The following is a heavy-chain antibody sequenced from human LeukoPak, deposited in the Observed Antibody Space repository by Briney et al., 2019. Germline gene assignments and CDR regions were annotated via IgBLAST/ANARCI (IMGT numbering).Heavy chain of an antibody. CDR3: AKDRPEQQLVLEFDY. V-gene: IGHV3-23*01. Sequence: GGSLRLSCAASGFTFSNAWMSWVRQAPGKGLEWVSAISGSGGSTYYADSVKGRFTISRDNSKNTLYLQMNSLRAEDTAVYYCAKDRPEQQLVLEFDYWGQGTLVTVSS. J-gene: IGHJ4*02. D-gene: IGHD6-13*01. CDR2: ISGSGGST. CDR1: GFTFSNAW.